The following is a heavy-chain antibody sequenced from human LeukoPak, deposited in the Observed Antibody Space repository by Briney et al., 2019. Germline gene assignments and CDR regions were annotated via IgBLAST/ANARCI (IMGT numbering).Heavy chain of an antibody. J-gene: IGHJ4*02. CDR1: GFTFSSYA. CDR3: AKDSPGSYDSSGYYFDY. Sequence: GGSLRLSCAASGFTFSSYAMSWVRQAPGKGLEWVSAISGSGGSTYYADSVKGRFTISRDNSKNTPYLQMNSLRAEDTAVYYCAKDSPGSYDSSGYYFDYWGQGTLVTVSS. D-gene: IGHD3-22*01. CDR2: ISGSGGST. V-gene: IGHV3-23*01.